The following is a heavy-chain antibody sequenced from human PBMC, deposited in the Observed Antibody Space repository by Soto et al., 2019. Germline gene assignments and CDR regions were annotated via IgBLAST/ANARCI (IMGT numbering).Heavy chain of an antibody. CDR2: IYYSGST. Sequence: QLQLQESGPGLVKPSETLSLTCTVSGGSISSSSYYWGWIRQPPGKGLEWIGNIYYSGSTYYSPSLKSRVTISVDTSKNQSSLRLSSVTAADTAVYYCMLGSGWKDFDYWGQGTLVTVSS. CDR3: MLGSGWKDFDY. CDR1: GGSISSSSYY. V-gene: IGHV4-39*01. D-gene: IGHD3-22*01. J-gene: IGHJ4*02.